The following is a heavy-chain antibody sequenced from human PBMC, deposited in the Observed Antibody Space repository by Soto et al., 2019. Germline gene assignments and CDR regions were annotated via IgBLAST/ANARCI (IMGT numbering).Heavy chain of an antibody. V-gene: IGHV3-7*03. Sequence: GSLRRDCAASVFTFSPYSIIWVGRAAWKGLEWVANIRQDGGKKYYVNSVKGRFTISRDNTQNPMYLQMNSLRAEDTAVYYCARAPDYARHLDYWGQGILVTVSS. CDR1: VFTFSPYS. CDR2: IRQDGGKK. CDR3: ARAPDYARHLDY. J-gene: IGHJ4*02. D-gene: IGHD4-17*01.